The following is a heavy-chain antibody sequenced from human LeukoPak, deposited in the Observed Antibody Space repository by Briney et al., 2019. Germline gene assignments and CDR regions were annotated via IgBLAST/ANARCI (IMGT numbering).Heavy chain of an antibody. CDR1: GFTFSSYD. CDR3: ARANPLGDCCIRAFDI. D-gene: IGHD2-21*02. Sequence: GGSLRLSCAASGFTFSSYDIGTAGDTYYPGSVKGRFTISRENTRNSLYLQMNSLRAGDTAVYYCARANPLGDCCIRAFDIWGQGTMVTVSS. J-gene: IGHJ3*02. CDR2: GTAGDT. V-gene: IGHV3-13*01.